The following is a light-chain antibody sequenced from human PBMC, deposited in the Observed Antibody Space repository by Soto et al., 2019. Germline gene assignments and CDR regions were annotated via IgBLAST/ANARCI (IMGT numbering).Light chain of an antibody. V-gene: IGKV3-20*01. CDR1: QSVSSSY. Sequence: EIVTTQSPGTLSLSPGERATLSCRASQSVSSSYVAWYQQKPGQAPRLLIYGASSRATGIPDRFSGSGSGTDFTLTISRLEPEDFAVYYCQQYGSSPPVTFGGGTKVEIK. CDR2: GAS. J-gene: IGKJ4*02. CDR3: QQYGSSPPVT.